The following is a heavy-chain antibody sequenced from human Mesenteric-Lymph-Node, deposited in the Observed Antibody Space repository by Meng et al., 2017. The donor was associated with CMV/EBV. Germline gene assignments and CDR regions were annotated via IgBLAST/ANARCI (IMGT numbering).Heavy chain of an antibody. CDR3: ARDVQLGSGYYSRAFDI. CDR1: GGAFGSRR. D-gene: IGHD3-22*01. Sequence: SVKVSCKASGGAFGSRRFSWVRQAPGQGLEWMGGIIPIFGTANYAQKFQGRVTITTDESTSTAYMELSSLRSEDTAVYYCARDVQLGSGYYSRAFDIWGQGTMVTVSS. J-gene: IGHJ3*02. V-gene: IGHV1-69*05. CDR2: IIPIFGTA.